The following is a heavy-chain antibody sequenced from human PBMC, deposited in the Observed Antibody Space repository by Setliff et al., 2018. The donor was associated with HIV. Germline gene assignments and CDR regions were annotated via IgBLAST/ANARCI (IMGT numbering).Heavy chain of an antibody. V-gene: IGHV3-23*01. J-gene: IGHJ3*02. CDR1: GFTFSSYG. D-gene: IGHD2-2*01. Sequence: GGSLRLSCVASGFTFSSYGMSWVRQAPGRGLEWVSAISASGDNRNYADSVKGRFTISRDDATKSLFLQMDSLRAEDTAVYYCARSRSTRDAFDIWGQGTMVTVSS. CDR3: ARSRSTRDAFDI. CDR2: ISASGDNR.